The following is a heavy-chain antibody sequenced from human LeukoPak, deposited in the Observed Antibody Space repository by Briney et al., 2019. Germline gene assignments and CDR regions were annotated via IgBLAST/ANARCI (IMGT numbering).Heavy chain of an antibody. CDR2: ISGSGAST. Sequence: GGSLRLSCAASEFTFSRYAMRWVRQVPGKGLEWVSAISGSGASTDYADSVKGRFTISRDNSKNTLYLQMNSLRAEDTAVYYCAKDVHKAVRADFDYWGQGNLVTVSS. D-gene: IGHD2-21*01. CDR3: AKDVHKAVRADFDY. CDR1: EFTFSRYA. V-gene: IGHV3-23*01. J-gene: IGHJ4*02.